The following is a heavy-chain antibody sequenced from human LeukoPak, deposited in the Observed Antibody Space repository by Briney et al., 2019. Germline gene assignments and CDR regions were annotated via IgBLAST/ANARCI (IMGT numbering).Heavy chain of an antibody. J-gene: IGHJ6*04. V-gene: IGHV3-23*01. D-gene: IGHD3-10*01. CDR1: GFTFSSYA. Sequence: PGGSLRLSCTASGFTFSSYAMSWVRQAPGKGLEWVSAISGSGGSTYYADSVKGRFTISRDNSKNTLYLQMNSLRAEDTAVYYCAAPGPDYYGSGSYPLSVWGKGTTVTVSS. CDR2: ISGSGGST. CDR3: AAPGPDYYGSGSYPLSV.